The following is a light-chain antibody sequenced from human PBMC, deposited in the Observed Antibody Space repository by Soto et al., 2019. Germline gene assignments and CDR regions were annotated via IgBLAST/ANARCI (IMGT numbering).Light chain of an antibody. Sequence: QXALTQPASVSGSPGQSIAISCTGTSSDVGAYNYVSWYQQHPGKAPKLMIFDVSNRPSGVSNRFSGSKSGNTASLTISGLQAEDEADYYCTSYTTSGNYFFGIGTKSPS. CDR1: SSDVGAYNY. J-gene: IGLJ1*01. V-gene: IGLV2-14*01. CDR3: TSYTTSGNYF. CDR2: DVS.